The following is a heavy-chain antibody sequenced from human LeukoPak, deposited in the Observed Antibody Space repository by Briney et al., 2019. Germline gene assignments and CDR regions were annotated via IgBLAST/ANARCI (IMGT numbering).Heavy chain of an antibody. CDR2: IYSGGST. Sequence: GGSLRLSCAASGFTVSSNYMSWARQAPGKGLEWVSVIYSGGSTYYADSVKGRFTISRDNSKNTLYLQMNSLRAEDTAVYYCARAEIAAAALDYWGQGTLVTVSS. V-gene: IGHV3-53*01. J-gene: IGHJ4*02. CDR3: ARAEIAAAALDY. D-gene: IGHD6-13*01. CDR1: GFTVSSNY.